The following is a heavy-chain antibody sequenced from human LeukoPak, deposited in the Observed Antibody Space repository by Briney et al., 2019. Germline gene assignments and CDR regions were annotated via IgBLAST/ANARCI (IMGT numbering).Heavy chain of an antibody. CDR1: AGSISSYY. CDR2: TYYSGST. Sequence: KPSETLSFTSTVSAGSISSYYWSRLRQPPGKGLEWIGYTYYSGSTNYNPSLKSRLTISVDTSKNQFSLKLSSVTAADTAVYYCASLTIVRGVIVDYWGQGTLVTVSS. J-gene: IGHJ4*02. D-gene: IGHD3-10*01. CDR3: ASLTIVRGVIVDY. V-gene: IGHV4-59*08.